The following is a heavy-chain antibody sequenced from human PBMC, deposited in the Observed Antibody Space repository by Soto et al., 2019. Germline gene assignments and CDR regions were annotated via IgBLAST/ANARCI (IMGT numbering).Heavy chain of an antibody. CDR1: GYTFTSYG. J-gene: IGHJ4*02. D-gene: IGHD2-15*01. V-gene: IGHV1-18*01. CDR3: ARYVNSGGWSHFDY. CDR2: ISAYNGNT. Sequence: PSVKVSCKASGYTFTSYGIGWVRQAPGQGLEWMGWISAYNGNTNYAQKLQGRVTMTTDTSTSTAYMELRSLRSDDTAVYYCARYVNSGGWSHFDYWGQGTLVTVSS.